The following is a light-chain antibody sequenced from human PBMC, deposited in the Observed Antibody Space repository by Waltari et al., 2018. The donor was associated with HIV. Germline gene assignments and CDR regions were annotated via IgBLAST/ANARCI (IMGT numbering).Light chain of an antibody. CDR2: LTS. CDR3: MQALQRPLT. J-gene: IGKJ4*01. Sequence: DIVMTQSPLALVVTPGEPASISCRSSRSLLETNGYHFLQWYVQKAGQSPQLLMFLTSKRGSGVPDRFSGSGSGTDVTLRISSVQAEDVGVYYCMQALQRPLTFGGGTKVEIK. CDR1: RSLLETNGYHF. V-gene: IGKV2-28*01.